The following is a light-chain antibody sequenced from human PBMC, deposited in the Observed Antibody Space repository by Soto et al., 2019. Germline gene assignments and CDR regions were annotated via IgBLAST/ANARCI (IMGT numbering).Light chain of an antibody. V-gene: IGKV1-27*01. Sequence: DVQMTQSPSSLSAFVGDRVTITCRASQGIAPYLAWFQQKPGKVHKLLIYATSTLQSGVPSRFSGSGSGTDFTLTINSLQPEDVGTYYCQKYNSAPLTFGGGNKVEIK. J-gene: IGKJ4*01. CDR2: ATS. CDR3: QKYNSAPLT. CDR1: QGIAPY.